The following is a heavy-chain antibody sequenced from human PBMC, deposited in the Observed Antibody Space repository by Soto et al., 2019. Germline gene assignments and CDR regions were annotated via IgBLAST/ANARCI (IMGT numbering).Heavy chain of an antibody. Sequence: GGSLRLSCAASGFTFSNYWMHWVRQAPGKGLVWVSRIDSDGSRITYADFVKGRFTISRDNAKNTVYLHMNSLTAEDTAVYYCVRTSLVVAVATREDFWGQGTLVTVAS. J-gene: IGHJ4*02. V-gene: IGHV3-74*01. CDR3: VRTSLVVAVATREDF. D-gene: IGHD2-15*01. CDR2: IDSDGSRI. CDR1: GFTFSNYW.